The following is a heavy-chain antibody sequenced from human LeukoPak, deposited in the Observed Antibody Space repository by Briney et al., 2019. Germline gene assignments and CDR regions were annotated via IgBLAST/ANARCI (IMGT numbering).Heavy chain of an antibody. V-gene: IGHV4-31*03. D-gene: IGHD5-12*01. CDR1: GGSISSGGYY. CDR2: IYYSGST. CDR3: AKRRGSGYDLDY. Sequence: TSETLSLTCTVSGGSISSGGYYWSWIRQHPGKGLEWIGYIYYSGSTYYNPSLKSRVTISVDTSKNQFSLKLSSVTAADTAVYYCAKRRGSGYDLDYWGQGTLVTVSS. J-gene: IGHJ4*02.